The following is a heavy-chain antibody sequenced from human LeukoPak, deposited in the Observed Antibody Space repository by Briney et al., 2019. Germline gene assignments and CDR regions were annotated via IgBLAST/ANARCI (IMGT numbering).Heavy chain of an antibody. V-gene: IGHV1-69*13. CDR2: IIPIFGTA. J-gene: IGHJ3*02. CDR3: ARGEDWSPGAFDI. CDR1: GGTFSSYA. Sequence: SVKVSCKASGGTFSSYAISWVRQAPGQGLEWMGGIIPIFGTANYAQKFQGRVTITADESTSTAYMELSSLRSEDTAVYYCARGEDWSPGAFDIWGQGTMVTVSS. D-gene: IGHD3-16*01.